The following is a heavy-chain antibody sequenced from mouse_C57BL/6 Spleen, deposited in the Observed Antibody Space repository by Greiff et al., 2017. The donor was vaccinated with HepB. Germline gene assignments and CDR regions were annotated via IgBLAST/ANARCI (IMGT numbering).Heavy chain of an antibody. CDR1: GYTFTSYW. Sequence: QVQLQQPGAELVKPGASVKLSCKASGYTFTSYWMQWVKQRPGQGLEWIGEIDPSDSYTNYNQKFKGKATLTVDTSSSTAYMQLSSLTSEDSAVYYCARLTGTTRYFDVWGTGTTVTVSS. J-gene: IGHJ1*03. CDR3: ARLTGTTRYFDV. V-gene: IGHV1-50*01. CDR2: IDPSDSYT. D-gene: IGHD4-1*01.